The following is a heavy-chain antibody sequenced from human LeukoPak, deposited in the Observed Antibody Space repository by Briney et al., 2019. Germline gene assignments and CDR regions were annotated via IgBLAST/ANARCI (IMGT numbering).Heavy chain of an antibody. V-gene: IGHV4-34*01. CDR3: ARGAFGYCSSTSCSTLDY. D-gene: IGHD2-2*01. CDR1: GGSFSGYY. Sequence: PSETLSLTCAVYGGSFSGYYWSWIRQPPGKGLEWIGEINHSGSTNYNPSLKSRVTISVDTSKNQFSLKLSSVTAADTAVYYCARGAFGYCSSTSCSTLDYWGQGTLVTVSS. J-gene: IGHJ4*02. CDR2: INHSGST.